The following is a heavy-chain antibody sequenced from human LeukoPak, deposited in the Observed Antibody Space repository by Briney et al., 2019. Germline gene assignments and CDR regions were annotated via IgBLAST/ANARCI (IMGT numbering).Heavy chain of an antibody. V-gene: IGHV4-59*08. CDR1: GGSISSYS. J-gene: IGHJ4*02. CDR2: LYYSGST. Sequence: SETLSLTCIVSGGSISSYSWSWIRQPPGRGLEWIGYLYYSGSTNYDPSLKSRVTMSVDTSKNQFSLKLSSVTAADTAVYYCARHVYCTNGICSDYWGQGTLVTVSS. CDR3: ARHVYCTNGICSDY. D-gene: IGHD2-8*01.